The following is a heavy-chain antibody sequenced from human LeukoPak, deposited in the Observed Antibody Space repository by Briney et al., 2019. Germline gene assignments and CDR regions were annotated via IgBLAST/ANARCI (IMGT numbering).Heavy chain of an antibody. CDR1: GFTFSSYW. D-gene: IGHD6-13*01. Sequence: QAGGSLRLSCVASGFTFSSYWMSWVRQAPGKGQEWVANMKYDGSEKYYVDSVKGRFTISRDNAKNSLDLQMNSLRAEDTAVYYCARDIEAAGLFFDYWGQGTLVTFYS. V-gene: IGHV3-7*01. CDR3: ARDIEAAGLFFDY. CDR2: MKYDGSEK. J-gene: IGHJ4*02.